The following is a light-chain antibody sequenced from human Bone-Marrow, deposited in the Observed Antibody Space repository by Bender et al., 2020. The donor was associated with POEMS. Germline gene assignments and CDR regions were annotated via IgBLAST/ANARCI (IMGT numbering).Light chain of an antibody. J-gene: IGLJ3*02. CDR2: EVS. V-gene: IGLV2-14*01. Sequence: QSALTQPASVSGSPGQSITISCTGTSSDVGGYNYVSWYQQDPGKAPKLMIFEVSNRPSGVSNRFSGSKSGNTASLTISGLQAEDEADYYCSSYSGGSTLVFGGGTNLTVL. CDR1: SSDVGGYNY. CDR3: SSYSGGSTLV.